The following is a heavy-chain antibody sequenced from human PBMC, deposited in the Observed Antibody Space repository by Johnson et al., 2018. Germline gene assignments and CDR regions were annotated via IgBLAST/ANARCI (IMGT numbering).Heavy chain of an antibody. Sequence: EVQLVESGAEVKKPGESLKISCKGSGYSFTSYWIGWVRQMPGKGLEWMGIIYPGDSDTRYSPSFQGQVTISADKSINTPYLQWSSLKAPDTVVYYCARPYSTSSRVDYWGQGTLVTVSS. J-gene: IGHJ4*02. CDR3: ARPYSTSSRVDY. D-gene: IGHD6-6*01. CDR2: IYPGDSDT. CDR1: GYSFTSYW. V-gene: IGHV5-51*03.